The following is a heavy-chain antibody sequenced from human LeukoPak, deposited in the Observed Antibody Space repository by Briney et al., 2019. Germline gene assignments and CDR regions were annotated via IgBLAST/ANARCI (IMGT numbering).Heavy chain of an antibody. Sequence: ASVTVSCKASGYTFTSYGISWVRQAPGQGLEWMGWISAYNGNTKHAQKVQGRVTMTTDTSTSTAYMELRSLRSDDTAVYYCARGFPPRRNYDSSGYYSYYFDYWGQGTLVTVSS. D-gene: IGHD3-22*01. J-gene: IGHJ4*02. CDR3: ARGFPPRRNYDSSGYYSYYFDY. CDR2: ISAYNGNT. CDR1: GYTFTSYG. V-gene: IGHV1-18*01.